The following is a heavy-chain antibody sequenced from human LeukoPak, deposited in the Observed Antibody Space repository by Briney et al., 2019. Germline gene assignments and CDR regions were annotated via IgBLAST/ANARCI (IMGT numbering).Heavy chain of an antibody. Sequence: PGGSLRLSCAASGFTFSSLSMNWVRQAPGEGLEWVSSISSSSSYIYYANSVKGRFTISRDNAKNSLYLQMNSLRAEDTAVYYCARGELSYTSSPYFDYWGQGTLITVSS. D-gene: IGHD6-6*01. J-gene: IGHJ4*02. CDR1: GFTFSSLS. CDR2: ISSSSSYI. CDR3: ARGELSYTSSPYFDY. V-gene: IGHV3-21*01.